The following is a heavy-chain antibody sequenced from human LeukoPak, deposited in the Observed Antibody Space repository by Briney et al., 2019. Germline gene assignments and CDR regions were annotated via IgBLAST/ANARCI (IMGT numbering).Heavy chain of an antibody. J-gene: IGHJ4*02. CDR2: IHHSGST. D-gene: IGHD3-22*01. CDR3: ARDNYDNSGYYFDY. CDR1: GGSISTNNW. Sequence: TSETLSLTCAVSGGSISTNNWWTWVRQPPGKGLEWIGEIHHSGSTNYNPSLKSRVTISPDKSKNQFSLTLTSVTAADTAVYYCARDNYDNSGYYFDYWGQGTLVTVSS. V-gene: IGHV4-4*02.